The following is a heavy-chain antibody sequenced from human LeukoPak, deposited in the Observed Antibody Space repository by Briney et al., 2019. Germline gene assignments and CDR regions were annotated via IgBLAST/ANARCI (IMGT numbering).Heavy chain of an antibody. J-gene: IGHJ4*02. CDR1: GFTFSSYA. Sequence: GGSLRLSCAASGFTFSSYAMSWVRQAPGKGLEWVSAISGSGGSTFYADSVEGRFTISRDNSKNTLYPQMNSLRAEDTAVYYCAKGAVRRDPKYFDYWGQGTLVTVSS. CDR3: AKGAVRRDPKYFDY. D-gene: IGHD3-10*01. CDR2: ISGSGGST. V-gene: IGHV3-23*01.